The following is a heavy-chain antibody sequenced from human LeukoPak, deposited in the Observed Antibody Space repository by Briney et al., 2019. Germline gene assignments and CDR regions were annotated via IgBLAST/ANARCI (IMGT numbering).Heavy chain of an antibody. CDR2: IYYSGST. D-gene: IGHD2-2*01. CDR1: GGSITSSSYY. J-gene: IGHJ4*02. Sequence: KPSETLSLTCTVSGGSITSSSYYWGWIRQPPGKGLEWIGSIYYSGSTYYNPSLKSRVTISVDTSKSQFSLKLTSVTAADTAVYYCAMYCSTARCSPFDYWGRGTLVTVSS. V-gene: IGHV4-39*01. CDR3: AMYCSTARCSPFDY.